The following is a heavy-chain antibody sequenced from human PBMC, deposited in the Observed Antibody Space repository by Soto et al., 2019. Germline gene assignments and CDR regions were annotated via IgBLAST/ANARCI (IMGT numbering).Heavy chain of an antibody. V-gene: IGHV4-4*07. J-gene: IGHJ3*01. CDR2: IYTSGST. CDR1: GGSLSRHH. Sequence: SDTLSLTYTVSGGSLSRHHWCGLRQPAGKGLEWIGRIYTSGSTNYNPSLKSRVTMSVDTSKNQFSLKLSSVTAADTAVYYCARGYYDSSGYQGDAFDVWGQGTMVT. D-gene: IGHD3-22*01. CDR3: ARGYYDSSGYQGDAFDV.